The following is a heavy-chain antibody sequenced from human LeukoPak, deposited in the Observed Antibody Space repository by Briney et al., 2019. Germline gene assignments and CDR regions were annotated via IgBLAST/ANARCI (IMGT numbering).Heavy chain of an antibody. J-gene: IGHJ4*02. V-gene: IGHV3-21*01. CDR1: GFTFSSYS. D-gene: IGHD2-15*01. CDR3: ARSNCSGGSCYSFFDY. CDR2: ISSSSSYI. Sequence: PGGSLRLSCAASGFTFSSYSMNWVRQAPGKGLEWVSSISSSSSYIYYADSVKGRFTISRDNAKNSLYLQMNILRAEDTAVYYCARSNCSGGSCYSFFDYWGQGTLVTVSS.